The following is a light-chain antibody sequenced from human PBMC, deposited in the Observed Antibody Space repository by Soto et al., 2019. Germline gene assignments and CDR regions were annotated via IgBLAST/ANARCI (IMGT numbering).Light chain of an antibody. J-gene: IGLJ2*01. V-gene: IGLV2-14*02. CDR1: SSDIGKYKV. CDR2: EAT. CDR3: SSYAGSKNFVV. Sequence: QSVLTQPASVSGSPGQSITISCIGASSDIGKYKVVSWYQHHPGKVPKLLIYEATKRPSGVSDRFSGSKSDNTASLTISGLQAEDEADYYCSSYAGSKNFVVFGGGTKLTVL.